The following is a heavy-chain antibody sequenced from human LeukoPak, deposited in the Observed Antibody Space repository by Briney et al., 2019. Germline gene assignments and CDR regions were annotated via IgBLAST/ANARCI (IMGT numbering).Heavy chain of an antibody. D-gene: IGHD6-13*01. CDR1: GGSFSGYY. CDR3: ARGDRSEEAGTSRWLWFDP. Sequence: SETLSLTCAVYGGSFSGYYWSWIRQPPGKGLEWIGEINHSGSTNYNPSHKSRVTISVDTSKNQFSLKLSSVTAADTAVYYCARGDRSEEAGTSRWLWFDPWGQGTLVTVSS. J-gene: IGHJ5*02. V-gene: IGHV4-34*01. CDR2: INHSGST.